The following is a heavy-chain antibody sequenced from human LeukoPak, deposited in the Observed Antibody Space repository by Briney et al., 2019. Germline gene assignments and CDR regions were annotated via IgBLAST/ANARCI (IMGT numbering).Heavy chain of an antibody. D-gene: IGHD3-10*01. CDR1: GGSIYSSSYY. CDR2: FYYSGST. J-gene: IGHJ5*02. CDR3: ARTSYYGSGSYDH. V-gene: IGHV4-39*01. Sequence: SETLSLTCTVSGGSIYSSSYYWGWIRQSPGKGLEWIGSFYYSGSTYYNPSLKSRVTISVDASKNQFSLKLTSVTAADTAVYYCARTSYYGSGSYDHWGQGTLVTVSA.